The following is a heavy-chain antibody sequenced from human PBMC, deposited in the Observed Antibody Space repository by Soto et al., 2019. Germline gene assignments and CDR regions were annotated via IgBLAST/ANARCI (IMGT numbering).Heavy chain of an antibody. V-gene: IGHV3-33*01. Sequence: QVQLVESGGGVVQPGRSLRLSCAASGFTFSSYGMHWVRQAPGMGLEWVAVIWYDGSNKYYADSVKGRFTTSRDNSKNTLYLQMNSLRAEDTAVYYCARDCAGYSSGWYQRGGFDYWGQGTLVTVSS. CDR2: IWYDGSNK. J-gene: IGHJ4*02. CDR1: GFTFSSYG. D-gene: IGHD6-19*01. CDR3: ARDCAGYSSGWYQRGGFDY.